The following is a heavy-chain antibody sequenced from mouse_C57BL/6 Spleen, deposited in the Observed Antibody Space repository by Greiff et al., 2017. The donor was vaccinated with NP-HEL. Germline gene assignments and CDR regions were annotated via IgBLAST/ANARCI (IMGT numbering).Heavy chain of an antibody. J-gene: IGHJ4*01. Sequence: DVMLVESGGGLVKPGGSLKLSCAASGFPFSSYAMSWVRQTPEKRLEWVATISDGGSYTYYPDNVKGRFTISRANAKNNLYLQMSHLKSEDTAMYYCAREGFFYDYDHYAMDYRGQGTSVTVSS. V-gene: IGHV5-4*01. CDR3: AREGFFYDYDHYAMDY. CDR2: ISDGGSYT. D-gene: IGHD2-4*01. CDR1: GFPFSSYA.